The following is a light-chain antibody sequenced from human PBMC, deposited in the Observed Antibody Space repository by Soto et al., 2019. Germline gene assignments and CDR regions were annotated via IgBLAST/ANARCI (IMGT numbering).Light chain of an antibody. CDR2: DAY. J-gene: IGKJ5*01. CDR3: QQRHMWPIT. V-gene: IGKV3-11*01. CDR1: RPLLRGL. Sequence: EVTLTQSPATVSLSPGETATLSCGASRPLLRGLLAWYQQKPGQAPRLLIYDAYNRATGIPPRFSGSGSGTDFTLTISSLEPEDSAVYYCQQRHMWPITFGQGTRLEIK.